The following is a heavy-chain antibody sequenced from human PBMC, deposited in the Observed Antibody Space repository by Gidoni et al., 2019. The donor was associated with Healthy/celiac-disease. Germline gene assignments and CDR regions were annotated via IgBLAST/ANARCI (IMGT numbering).Heavy chain of an antibody. D-gene: IGHD3-16*01. V-gene: IGHV3-30*18. Sequence: QVQLVESGGGVVQPGRPLRLSCAASGFTFSSYGMHWVRQAPGKGLEWVAVISYDGSNKYYADSVKGRFTISRDNSKNTLYLQMNSLRAEDTAVYYCAKVGEMATMDYDDYWGQGTLVTVSS. CDR1: GFTFSSYG. CDR2: ISYDGSNK. J-gene: IGHJ4*02. CDR3: AKVGEMATMDYDDY.